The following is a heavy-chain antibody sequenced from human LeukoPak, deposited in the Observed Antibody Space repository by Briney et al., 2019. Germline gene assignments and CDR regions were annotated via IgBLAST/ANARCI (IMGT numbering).Heavy chain of an antibody. Sequence: SETLSLTCTVSGYSISSGYYWGWIRQPPGKGLEWIGSIYHSGSTYYNPSLKSRVTISVDTSKNQFSLKLSSVTAADTAVYYCARDRTGTTFFDYWGQGTLVTVSS. V-gene: IGHV4-38-2*02. CDR3: ARDRTGTTFFDY. CDR1: GYSISSGYY. D-gene: IGHD1-1*01. CDR2: IYHSGST. J-gene: IGHJ4*02.